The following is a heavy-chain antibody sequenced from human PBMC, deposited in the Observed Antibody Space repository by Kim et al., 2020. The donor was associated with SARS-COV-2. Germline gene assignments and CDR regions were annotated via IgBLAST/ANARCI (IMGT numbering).Heavy chain of an antibody. Sequence: GGSLRLSCAASGFTFSSYSMNWVRQAPGKGLEWVSSISSSSSYIYYADSVKGRFTISRDNAKNSLYLQMNSLRAEDTAVYYCARDYRSVLWFGEPSGGGSEDAFDIWGQGTMVTVSS. CDR3: ARDYRSVLWFGEPSGGGSEDAFDI. CDR2: ISSSSSYI. D-gene: IGHD3-10*01. CDR1: GFTFSSYS. V-gene: IGHV3-21*01. J-gene: IGHJ3*02.